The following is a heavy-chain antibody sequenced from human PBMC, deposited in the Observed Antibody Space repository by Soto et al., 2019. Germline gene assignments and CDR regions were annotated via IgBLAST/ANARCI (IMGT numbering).Heavy chain of an antibody. J-gene: IGHJ6*02. CDR3: TTSPSVGV. Sequence: EVHLVESGGGLIQPGGSLRLSCAASGFTVGNNYMNWVRQAPGKGLEWVSLMYSGGGTYYGDSVKGRFTMSRDSSKNTVYLQLNSLRDEDTAMYYCTTSPSVGVGGQGTTVPVSS. CDR2: MYSGGGT. D-gene: IGHD6-19*01. CDR1: GFTVGNNY. V-gene: IGHV3-53*01.